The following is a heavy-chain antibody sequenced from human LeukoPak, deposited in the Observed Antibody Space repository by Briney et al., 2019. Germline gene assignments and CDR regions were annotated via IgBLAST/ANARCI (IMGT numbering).Heavy chain of an antibody. V-gene: IGHV3-7*01. CDR3: ARDQLGRRDKKYYYDSSGYHYFDY. D-gene: IGHD3-22*01. CDR1: GFTFSSYW. Sequence: PGGSLRLSCAASGFTFSSYWMSWVRQAPGKELEWVANIKQDGSEKYYVDSVKGRFTISRDNAKNSLYLQMNSLRAEDTAVYYCARDQLGRRDKKYYYDSSGYHYFDYWGQGTLVTVSS. CDR2: IKQDGSEK. J-gene: IGHJ4*02.